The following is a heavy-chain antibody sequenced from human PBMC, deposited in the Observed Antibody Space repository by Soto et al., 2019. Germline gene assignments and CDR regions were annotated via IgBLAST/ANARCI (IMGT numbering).Heavy chain of an antibody. CDR3: ARQVRSDGPGDY. Sequence: LKISCKASGYNFPNYWIAWVRQMPGQGLEWMGIIYPRDSETRFSPSIQGQVTISADKSTNTAYLQWSSLRASDTAMYYCARQVRSDGPGDYWGQGTLVTVSS. V-gene: IGHV5-51*01. D-gene: IGHD2-15*01. J-gene: IGHJ4*02. CDR1: GYNFPNYW. CDR2: IYPRDSET.